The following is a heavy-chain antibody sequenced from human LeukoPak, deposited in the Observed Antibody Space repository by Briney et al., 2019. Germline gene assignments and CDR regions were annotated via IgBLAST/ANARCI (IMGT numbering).Heavy chain of an antibody. V-gene: IGHV4-61*01. CDR1: GGSVSSGSYF. Sequence: SETLSLTCTVSGGSVSSGSYFWSWIRQPPGKGLEWIGYIFYNGETNYNPSLKSRLTLSVDASKNQSSLKLSSVTAADTAVYYCARDGGQGSGWSTIDYWGQGTLVTVSS. CDR2: IFYNGET. J-gene: IGHJ4*02. D-gene: IGHD6-19*01. CDR3: ARDGGQGSGWSTIDY.